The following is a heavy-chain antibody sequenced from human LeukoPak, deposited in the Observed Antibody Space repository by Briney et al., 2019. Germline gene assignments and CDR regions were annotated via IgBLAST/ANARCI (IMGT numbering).Heavy chain of an antibody. CDR3: AKGYDYYLDY. V-gene: IGHV3-23*01. CDR2: ITNTGGSS. Sequence: GGTLRLSCAASGCTFSSYGKNWVRQPPGQGLEWVSTITNTGGSSNYADSVQGRFTITRDNTNNKLYLQMHSLILADNAPYYGAKGYDYYLDYWGQGTLVTVSS. D-gene: IGHD3-16*01. J-gene: IGHJ4*02. CDR1: GCTFSSYG.